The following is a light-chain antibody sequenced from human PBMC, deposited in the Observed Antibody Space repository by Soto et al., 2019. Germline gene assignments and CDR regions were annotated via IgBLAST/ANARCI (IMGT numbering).Light chain of an antibody. CDR3: QQYNKWTPWT. CDR2: GAS. CDR1: QSVSSN. Sequence: EIVMTQSPATLSVSPGERATLSCRASQSVSSNLAWYQQKPGQAPRLLIYGASTRATGIPARFSGSGSGTEFTLTISSLQSEDFAVYYCQQYNKWTPWTFVQGTKVEIK. V-gene: IGKV3-15*01. J-gene: IGKJ1*01.